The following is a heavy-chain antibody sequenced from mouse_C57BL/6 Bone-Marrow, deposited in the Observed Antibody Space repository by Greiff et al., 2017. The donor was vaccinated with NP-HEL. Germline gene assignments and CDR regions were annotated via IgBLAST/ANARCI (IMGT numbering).Heavy chain of an antibody. Sequence: QVQLQQSDAELVKPGASVKLSCKASGYTFTDHTIHWMKQRPEQGLEWIGYIYPRDGSTKYNEKFKGKDTLTADKSSSTDYMQLNNLTSEDSAVYCCALTTGPAKGFAYWGQGTLVTVSA. CDR3: ALTTGPAKGFAY. CDR1: GYTFTDHT. J-gene: IGHJ3*01. CDR2: IYPRDGST. V-gene: IGHV1-78*01. D-gene: IGHD1-1*01.